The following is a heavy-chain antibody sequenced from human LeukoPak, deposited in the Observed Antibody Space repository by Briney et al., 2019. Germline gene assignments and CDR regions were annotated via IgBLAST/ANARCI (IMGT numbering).Heavy chain of an antibody. CDR3: ARDSNTWAFDY. J-gene: IGHJ4*02. D-gene: IGHD6-13*01. CDR2: IYSSGGGT. Sequence: ASVKVSCKASGYTFSGFHIHWVRQAPGQGLEWVGIIYSSGGGTSYAQKFQGRVTVTRDTSTSTTYMELSGLRSEDTAVYYCARDSNTWAFDYWGQGTLVTVSS. CDR1: GYTFSGFH. V-gene: IGHV1-46*01.